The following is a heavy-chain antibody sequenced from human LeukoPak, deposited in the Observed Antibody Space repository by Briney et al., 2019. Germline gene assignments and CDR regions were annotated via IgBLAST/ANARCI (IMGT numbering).Heavy chain of an antibody. CDR1: GFTFSSYA. D-gene: IGHD2-2*01. J-gene: IGHJ5*02. Sequence: GGSLRLSCAASGFTFSSYAMHWVRQAPGKGLEYVSAISSNGGSTYYANSVKGRFTISRDNSKNTLYLQMGSLRAEDTAVYYCASSSPNWFDPWGQGTLVTVSS. CDR3: ASSSPNWFDP. V-gene: IGHV3-64*01. CDR2: ISSNGGST.